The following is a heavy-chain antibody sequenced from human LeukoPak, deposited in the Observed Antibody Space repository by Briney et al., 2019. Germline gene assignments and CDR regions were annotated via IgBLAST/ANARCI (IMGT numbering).Heavy chain of an antibody. J-gene: IGHJ6*03. CDR2: ISGSGGST. Sequence: GGSLRLSCAASGFTFEDYSIHWVRRAPGKGLEWVSAISGSGGSTYYADSVKGRFTISRDTSKNTLYLQMNSLRAEDTAVYYCAKDLGGYSYGYYYSYYYMDVWGKGTTVTVSS. V-gene: IGHV3-23*01. CDR1: GFTFEDYS. CDR3: AKDLGGYSYGYYYSYYYMDV. D-gene: IGHD5-18*01.